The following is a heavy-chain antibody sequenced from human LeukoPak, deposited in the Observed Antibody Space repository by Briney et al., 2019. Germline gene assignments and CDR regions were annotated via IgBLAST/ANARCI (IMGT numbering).Heavy chain of an antibody. CDR3: ARGGWELRAATDY. D-gene: IGHD1-26*01. J-gene: IGHJ4*02. Sequence: ASVKVSCKASGYTFTAYYIHWVRQAPGQGLEWMGWINPNSGGTSYALKFQGKVTITMTRDTSISTAYMELSSLRSEDTAVYYCARGGWELRAATDYWGKGTLVTVSS. V-gene: IGHV1-2*02. CDR2: INPNSGGT. CDR1: GYTFTAYY.